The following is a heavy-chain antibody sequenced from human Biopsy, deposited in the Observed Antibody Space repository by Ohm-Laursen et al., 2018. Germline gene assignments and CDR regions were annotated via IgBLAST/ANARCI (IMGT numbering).Heavy chain of an antibody. CDR2: IYYDGTT. D-gene: IGHD2/OR15-2a*01. CDR1: GDSITNTIYY. J-gene: IGHJ6*02. Sequence: GTLSLTCTVSGDSITNTIYYWAWTRQHPGKGLEWIGNIYYDGTTYYNPSLKSRVTISVDTPKNQFSLRLNSVTAADTAVYYCARATNSTGWPYYYLYGMDVWGQGTTVTVSS. V-gene: IGHV4-39*07. CDR3: ARATNSTGWPYYYLYGMDV.